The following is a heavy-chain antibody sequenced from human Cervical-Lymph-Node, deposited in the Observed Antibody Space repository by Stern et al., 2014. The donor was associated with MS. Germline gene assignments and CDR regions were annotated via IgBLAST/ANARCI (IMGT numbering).Heavy chain of an antibody. Sequence: QVTLRESGPTLVKPTQTLTLTCTFSGFSLTTNGVHVGWIRQPPGKALEWLALIYWYGDDRYSPSLKSRLTITKDTSRNQVLLTLTNMDPADTATYYCTRRARRGFDYWGQGTLVTVSS. CDR2: IYWYGDD. CDR3: TRRARRGFDY. J-gene: IGHJ4*02. V-gene: IGHV2-5*01. D-gene: IGHD6-6*01. CDR1: GFSLTTNGVH.